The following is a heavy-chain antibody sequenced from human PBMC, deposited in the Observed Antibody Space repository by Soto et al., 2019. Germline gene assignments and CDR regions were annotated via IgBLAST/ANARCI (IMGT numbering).Heavy chain of an antibody. J-gene: IGHJ4*02. D-gene: IGHD1-1*01. CDR2: ISASGNT. Sequence: QVQLQESGPGLVKPSETLSLTCTVSGASFSNSYWSWIRRPAGKGLEWIGRISASGNTNYNPSLKSRVTMSIDTSKHQFSRKVTSVTAADTALYYCAKESGAPAGTAEYWGQGILVTVSS. CDR3: AKESGAPAGTAEY. V-gene: IGHV4-4*07. CDR1: GASFSNSY.